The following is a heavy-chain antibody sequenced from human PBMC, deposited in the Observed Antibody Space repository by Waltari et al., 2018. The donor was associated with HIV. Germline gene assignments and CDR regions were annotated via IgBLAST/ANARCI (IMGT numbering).Heavy chain of an antibody. CDR3: AKGNYDVLTGYYGPSFEY. D-gene: IGHD3-9*01. CDR1: GFTFSSYS. CDR2: IRGYGHST. V-gene: IGHV3-64D*06. Sequence: EVQLVESGGTLVQPGGSLRLSCSASGFTFSSYSIHWVRQTPGHGLEYGSAIRGYGHSTYYAGSLKGRFTITRDNSKNTVLLQMRSLRVEDTAVYYCAKGNYDVLTGYYGPSFEYWGQGTLVTVSS. J-gene: IGHJ4*02.